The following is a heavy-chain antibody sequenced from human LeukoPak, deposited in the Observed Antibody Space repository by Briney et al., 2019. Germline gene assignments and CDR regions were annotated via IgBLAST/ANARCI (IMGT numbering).Heavy chain of an antibody. CDR3: ARDLFDGDYSPQYFQH. D-gene: IGHD4-17*01. Sequence: PGGSLRLSCAASGSTFSDYYMSWIRQAPGKGLEWVSYISSSSSYTNYADSVKGRFTISRDNAKNSLYLQMNSLRAEDTAVYYCARDLFDGDYSPQYFQHWGQGTLVTVSS. CDR1: GSTFSDYY. CDR2: ISSSSSYT. V-gene: IGHV3-11*06. J-gene: IGHJ1*01.